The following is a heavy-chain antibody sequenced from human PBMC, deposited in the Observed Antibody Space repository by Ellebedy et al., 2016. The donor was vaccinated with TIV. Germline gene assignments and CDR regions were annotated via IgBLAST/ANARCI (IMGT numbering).Heavy chain of an antibody. CDR3: ARGRWSQLERYYYGMDV. CDR2: TVPILGTS. CDR1: GVSFSTYG. J-gene: IGHJ6*02. D-gene: IGHD1-1*01. Sequence: AASVKVSCKASGVSFSTYGISWVRQAPGQGLEWMGGTVPILGTSHYAQKFQDRVTITADESTSTAYMELSSLTAEDTAIYYCARGRWSQLERYYYGMDVWGQGTTVTVSS. V-gene: IGHV1-69*13.